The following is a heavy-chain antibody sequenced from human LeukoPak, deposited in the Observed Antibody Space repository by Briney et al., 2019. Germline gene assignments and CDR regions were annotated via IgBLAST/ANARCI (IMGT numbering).Heavy chain of an antibody. Sequence: PGGSLRLFCTASGFSFSNSAMTWVRQAPGKGLEWVSSIGGGGSSYSAGSVKGRFTISRDNSKNTVYLQINNLRAEDTSIFYCVKGVAMVRGSREFDDWGQGTLVTVSS. CDR2: IGGGGSS. CDR3: VKGVAMVRGSREFDD. J-gene: IGHJ4*02. D-gene: IGHD3-10*01. CDR1: GFSFSNSA. V-gene: IGHV3-23*01.